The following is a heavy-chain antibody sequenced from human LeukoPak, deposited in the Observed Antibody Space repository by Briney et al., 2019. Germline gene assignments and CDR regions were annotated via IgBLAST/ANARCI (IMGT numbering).Heavy chain of an antibody. CDR2: ISSSGSTI. D-gene: IGHD3-9*01. J-gene: IGHJ6*02. CDR3: ARDRALRYFDWLPGDYYYYGMDV. CDR1: GFTFSDYY. Sequence: GGSLRLSCAASGFTFSDYYMSWIRQAPGKGLEWVSYISSSGSTIYYADSVKGRFTISRDNAKNSLYLQMNSLRAEDTAVYYCARDRALRYFDWLPGDYYYYGMDVWGQGTTVTVSS. V-gene: IGHV3-11*01.